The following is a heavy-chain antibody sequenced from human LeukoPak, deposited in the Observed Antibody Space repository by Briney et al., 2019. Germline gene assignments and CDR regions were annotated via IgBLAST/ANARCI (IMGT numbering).Heavy chain of an antibody. CDR3: AKGALREMAGGGNYYMDV. D-gene: IGHD5-24*01. J-gene: IGHJ6*03. Sequence: GGSLRLSCAASGFTFSDYGMVWVRQVPGQGLEWVAGISWNSASRGSADSLEGRFTISRDDSKNTLYLQVNSLRAEDTAVYYCAKGALREMAGGGNYYMDVWGKGTTVTVSS. CDR2: ISWNSASR. CDR1: GFTFSDYG. V-gene: IGHV3-20*04.